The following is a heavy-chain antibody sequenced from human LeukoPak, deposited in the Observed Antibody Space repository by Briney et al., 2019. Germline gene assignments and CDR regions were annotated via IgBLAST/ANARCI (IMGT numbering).Heavy chain of an antibody. Sequence: PGGSLRLSCAASGFTFSTYWMSWVRQAPGRGLEWVANIKQDGSEKNYLESVKGRFTISRDNAKNSLYLQMNSLRVEDTAVYYCARAIATSYWGQGPLVTVSS. V-gene: IGHV3-7*01. CDR3: ARAIATSY. J-gene: IGHJ1*01. D-gene: IGHD6-13*01. CDR1: GFTFSTYW. CDR2: IKQDGSEK.